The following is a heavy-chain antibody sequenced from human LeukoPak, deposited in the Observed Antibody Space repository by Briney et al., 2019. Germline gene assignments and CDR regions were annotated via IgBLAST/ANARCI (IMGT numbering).Heavy chain of an antibody. CDR1: GFTFSSYA. J-gene: IGHJ4*02. CDR2: ISGSGGST. CDR3: AKDRAVLRYCDWLPSDYFDY. V-gene: IGHV3-23*01. Sequence: GGSLRLSCAASGFTFSSYAMSWVRQAPGKGLEWDSAISGSGGSTYYADSVTGRFTISRDTSKNTLYLQMNSLRAEDPAVYYCAKDRAVLRYCDWLPSDYFDYWGQGTLVTVSS. D-gene: IGHD3-9*01.